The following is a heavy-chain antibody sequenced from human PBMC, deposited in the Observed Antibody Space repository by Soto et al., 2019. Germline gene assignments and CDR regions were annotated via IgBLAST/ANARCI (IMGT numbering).Heavy chain of an antibody. Sequence: SETLSLTCTVSGGSISSGDYYWSWIRQPPGKGMEWIGSIYYSGSTYYNPSLKSRVTISVDTSKNQFSLKLNSVTAADTAVYYCASRHSSPYFDYWGQGTLVTVSS. V-gene: IGHV4-30-4*01. CDR3: ASRHSSPYFDY. J-gene: IGHJ4*02. CDR2: IYYSGST. D-gene: IGHD6-13*01. CDR1: GGSISSGDYY.